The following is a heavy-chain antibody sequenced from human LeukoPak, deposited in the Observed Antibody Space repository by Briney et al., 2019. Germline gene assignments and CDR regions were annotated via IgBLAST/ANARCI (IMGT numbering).Heavy chain of an antibody. Sequence: GGSLRLSCAASGFTFSTYWMSWVRQAPGKGLGWVANIKHDGSDKKYVDSVKGRFTISRDNAKRSLYLQMNSLRSDDTAVYYCARGYPLSTTAAGTYFQHWGQGTLVTVSS. J-gene: IGHJ1*01. CDR2: IKHDGSDK. CDR3: ARGYPLSTTAAGTYFQH. V-gene: IGHV3-7*05. D-gene: IGHD6-13*01. CDR1: GFTFSTYW.